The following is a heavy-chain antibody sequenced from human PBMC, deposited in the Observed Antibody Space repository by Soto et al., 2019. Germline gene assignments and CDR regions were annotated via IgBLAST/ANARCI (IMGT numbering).Heavy chain of an antibody. CDR2: ISGSGDSS. CDR1: GFTFSSFG. D-gene: IGHD2-2*03. Sequence: GGSLRLSCTASGFTFSSFGMTWVRQAPGKGLEWVSAISGSGDSSYYADSVKGRFTISRDNPTNTLYLQINSLRAEDTAVYYCAKVGIGMFSHKHHFEHWGQGTQVTRLL. V-gene: IGHV3-23*01. CDR3: AKVGIGMFSHKHHFEH. J-gene: IGHJ4*02.